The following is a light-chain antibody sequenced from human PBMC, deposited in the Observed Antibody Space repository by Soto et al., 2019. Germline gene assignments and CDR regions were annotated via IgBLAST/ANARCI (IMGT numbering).Light chain of an antibody. CDR2: GAS. CDR1: QSVSSN. J-gene: IGKJ1*01. Sequence: EIVMTQSPATLSXSPGEXXXXXXXASQSVSSNLAWYQQKPGQAPRLLMYGASTRATAIPARFSGSGSGTEFTLTISSLQSEDFAVYYCLQYNYWPRTFGQGTKVDIK. V-gene: IGKV3-15*01. CDR3: LQYNYWPRT.